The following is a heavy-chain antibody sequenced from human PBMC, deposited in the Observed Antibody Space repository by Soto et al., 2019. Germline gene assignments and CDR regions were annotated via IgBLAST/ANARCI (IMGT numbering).Heavy chain of an antibody. D-gene: IGHD3-10*01. V-gene: IGHV1-8*01. CDR2: VNPNNGDT. CDR3: AKVSRKGSAIDFDY. CDR1: GYTFSNYD. J-gene: IGHJ4*02. Sequence: QVQLVQSGAELKKPGASVKVSCKASGYTFSNYDMSWVRQATGQGPEWIGWVNPNNGDTGYAQKFQGRVTLTTDISTTTAYMERTSLRSEDTAIYYCAKVSRKGSAIDFDYWGQGTLITVSS.